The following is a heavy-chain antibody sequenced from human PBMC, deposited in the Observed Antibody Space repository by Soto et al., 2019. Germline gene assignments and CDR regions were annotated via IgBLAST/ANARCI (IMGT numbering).Heavy chain of an antibody. CDR3: GRSVVGATGEILYNAMDD. CDR1: GYTFTTYA. V-gene: IGHV1-3*01. Sequence: QVQLVQSGAEVKKPGASVKVSCKASGYTFTTYALHWVRQAPGQRPEWMGWINPASGHTKYSKKFQDRVTITRDTSASTGYIELSSLRSEDTAVYYCGRSVVGATGEILYNAMDDWGQGTTVTVSS. J-gene: IGHJ6*01. D-gene: IGHD1-26*01. CDR2: INPASGHT.